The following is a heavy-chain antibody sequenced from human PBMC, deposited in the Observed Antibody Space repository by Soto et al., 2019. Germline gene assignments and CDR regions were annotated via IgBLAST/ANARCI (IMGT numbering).Heavy chain of an antibody. CDR3: AREGGYCSSTSCYVPWFDP. D-gene: IGHD2-2*01. J-gene: IGHJ5*02. CDR1: GGSISSYY. V-gene: IGHV4-59*01. CDR2: IYYSGST. Sequence: LSLTCTVSGGSISSYYWSWIRQPPGKGLEWIGYIYYSGSTNYNPSLKSRVTISVDTSKNQFSLKLSSVTAADTAVYYCAREGGYCSSTSCYVPWFDPWGQGTLVTVSS.